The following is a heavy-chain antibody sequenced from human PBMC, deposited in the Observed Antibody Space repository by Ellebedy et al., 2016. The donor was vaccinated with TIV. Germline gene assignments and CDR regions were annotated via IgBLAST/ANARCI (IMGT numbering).Heavy chain of an antibody. Sequence: ASVKVSCKASGYTFTSYYMHWVRQAPGQGLEWMGWIYPYSGGTNYAPKFQGRVTMTRDTSINTVYMELSALKSDDTAVYYCAAFPYISASSAYWGQGTLVTVSS. D-gene: IGHD3-3*02. V-gene: IGHV1-2*02. J-gene: IGHJ4*02. CDR3: AAFPYISASSAY. CDR2: IYPYSGGT. CDR1: GYTFTSYY.